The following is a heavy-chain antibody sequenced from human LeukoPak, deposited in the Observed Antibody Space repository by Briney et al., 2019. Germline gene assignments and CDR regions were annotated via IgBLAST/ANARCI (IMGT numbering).Heavy chain of an antibody. V-gene: IGHV4-59*08. CDR3: ARHGGAYSFDY. D-gene: IGHD4-11*01. J-gene: IGHJ4*02. CDR1: GGSISNYY. CDR2: IYYIGST. Sequence: PSESLSLTCTVSGGSISNYYWSWVRQPPGKGLEWIGCIYYIGSTNYNPSLKSRVTISPDTSKNQFSLELSSVTAADTAVYYCARHGGAYSFDYWGQGTLVTVSS.